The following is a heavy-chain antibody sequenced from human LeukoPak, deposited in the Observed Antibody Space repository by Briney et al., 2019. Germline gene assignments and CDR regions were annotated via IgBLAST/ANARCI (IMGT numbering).Heavy chain of an antibody. CDR1: GYTITNYP. V-gene: IGHV7-4-1*02. D-gene: IGHD6-25*01. CDR2: IDTKTGRP. J-gene: IGHJ4*02. Sequence: ASVKVSCKASGYTITNYPMIWVRQAPGQGLEWMGWIDTKTGRPTYAQGLTGLFVFSLDTSVSTTYLQISNLQAHDTAMFYCARGGYSRGQGSPFDYWGQGTLVTVSS. CDR3: ARGGYSRGQGSPFDY.